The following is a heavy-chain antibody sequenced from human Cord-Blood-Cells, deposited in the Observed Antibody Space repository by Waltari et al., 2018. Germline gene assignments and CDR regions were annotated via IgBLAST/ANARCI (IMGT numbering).Heavy chain of an antibody. Sequence: EVQLVESGGGLVKPGGSLRLSCAASGFTFSSYSMNWVRQAPGKGLEWVASISRSRSYIYYADSVKGRFTISRDNAKNSLYLQMNSLRAEDTAVYYCARDYSSSWYFDYWGQGTLVTVSS. CDR2: ISRSRSYI. V-gene: IGHV3-21*01. D-gene: IGHD6-13*01. CDR1: GFTFSSYS. CDR3: ARDYSSSWYFDY. J-gene: IGHJ4*02.